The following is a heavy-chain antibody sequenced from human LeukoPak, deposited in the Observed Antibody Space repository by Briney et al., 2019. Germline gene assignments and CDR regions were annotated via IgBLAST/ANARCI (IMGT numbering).Heavy chain of an antibody. CDR2: IYPGDPDT. D-gene: IGHD2-21*02. Sequence: GESLKISCKGSGYSFTSYWIGWVRQMPGKGLEWMGIIYPGDPDTRYSPSFQGQVTISADKSISTAYLQWSSLKASDTAMYYCARASYCGGDCYSRYFDYWGQGTLVTVSS. J-gene: IGHJ4*02. CDR3: ARASYCGGDCYSRYFDY. V-gene: IGHV5-51*01. CDR1: GYSFTSYW.